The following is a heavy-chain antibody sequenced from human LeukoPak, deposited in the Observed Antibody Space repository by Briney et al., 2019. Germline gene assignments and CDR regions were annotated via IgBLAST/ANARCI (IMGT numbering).Heavy chain of an antibody. CDR1: GYTFTSYG. J-gene: IGHJ4*02. D-gene: IGHD2-2*02. V-gene: IGHV1-18*01. CDR3: ARGVRENRSWYTVHFDY. CDR2: ISIYDGKT. Sequence: ASVKVSCKASGYTFTSYGISWVRQAPGQGLEWMGWISIYDGKTLYAQKFQGRVTMTTDTSTSTAYMELRSLRSDDTAVYYCARGVRENRSWYTVHFDYWGQGNPGHRLL.